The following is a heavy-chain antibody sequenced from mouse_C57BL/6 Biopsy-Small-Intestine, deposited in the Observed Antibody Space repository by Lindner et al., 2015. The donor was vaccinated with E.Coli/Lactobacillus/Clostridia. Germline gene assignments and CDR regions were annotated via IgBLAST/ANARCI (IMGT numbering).Heavy chain of an antibody. CDR1: GNSFTGYY. CDR2: INLSTGGN. Sequence: VQLQESGPELVKPGASVKISCKASGNSFTGYYMNWVKQSPEKSLEWIGEINLSTGGNNYNQKFRARATMTVDESSGTAYMQITSLTSEDSAVYFCARSSRGRTYPDYWGQGTTLTVSS. CDR3: ARSSRGRTYPDY. V-gene: IGHV1-42*01. D-gene: IGHD1-1*01. J-gene: IGHJ2*01.